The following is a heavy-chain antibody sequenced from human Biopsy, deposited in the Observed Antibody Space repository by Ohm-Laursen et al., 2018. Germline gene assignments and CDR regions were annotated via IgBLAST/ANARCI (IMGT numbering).Heavy chain of an antibody. J-gene: IGHJ4*02. CDR3: ARDPRDTALGIFDY. D-gene: IGHD5-18*01. CDR1: GFTLNKHA. Sequence: SLRLSCAASGFTLNKHAMHWVRQAPGKGLEWVAAIWFDETNKHYADSVKGRFTISRDNSKNMLYLQMNTLRDADTAVYYCARDPRDTALGIFDYWGLGTLVTVSS. CDR2: IWFDETNK. V-gene: IGHV3-33*01.